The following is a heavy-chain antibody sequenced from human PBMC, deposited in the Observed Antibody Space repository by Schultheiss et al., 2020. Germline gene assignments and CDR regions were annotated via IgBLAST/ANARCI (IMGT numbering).Heavy chain of an antibody. CDR2: IYYSGST. J-gene: IGHJ6*02. CDR3: ARERTYYGLDV. Sequence: SATLSLTCTVSGGSISITGDYWSWVRQHPGKGLEWIGYIYYSGSTYYNPSLKSRVTISVDTSKNQFSLRLSSVTAADTAVYYCARERTYYGLDVWGHGSTVTGSS. V-gene: IGHV4-31*03. CDR1: GGSISITGDY.